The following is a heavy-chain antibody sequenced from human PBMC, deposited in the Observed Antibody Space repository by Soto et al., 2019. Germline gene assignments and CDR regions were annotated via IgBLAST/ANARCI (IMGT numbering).Heavy chain of an antibody. D-gene: IGHD6-25*01. V-gene: IGHV4-31*03. Sequence: PSETLSLTCTVSGGSISSGGYYWSWIRQHPGKGLEWIGYIYYSGSTYYNPSLESRVIISVDMSKNQFSLKLYSVTAADTAVYYCARGETQQQRDYWGQGTLVTVSS. CDR3: ARGETQQQRDY. CDR1: GGSISSGGYY. J-gene: IGHJ4*02. CDR2: IYYSGST.